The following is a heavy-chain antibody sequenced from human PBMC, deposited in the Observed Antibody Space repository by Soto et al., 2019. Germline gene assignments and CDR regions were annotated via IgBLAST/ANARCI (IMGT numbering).Heavy chain of an antibody. CDR2: ISSSGSTI. CDR1: GFTFSDYY. J-gene: IGHJ4*02. D-gene: IGHD6-6*01. V-gene: IGHV3-11*01. Sequence: QVQLVESGGGLVKPGGSLRLSCAASGFTFSDYYMSWVRQAPGKGLEWDSYISSSGSTIYYADSVKGRFTISRDNAKNSLYLQINSVRAEDTAVYYSARRGSSSAGSFYWSQLTLVTVSS. CDR3: ARRGSSSAGSFY.